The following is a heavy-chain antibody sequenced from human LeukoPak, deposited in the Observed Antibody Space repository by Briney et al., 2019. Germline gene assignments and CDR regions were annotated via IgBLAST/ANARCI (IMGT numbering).Heavy chain of an antibody. V-gene: IGHV3-21*01. CDR1: GFTFSSYS. CDR3: ARAGAGPDYFDY. D-gene: IGHD1-26*01. CDR2: ISSSSSYI. J-gene: IGHJ4*02. Sequence: GGSLRFSCAASGFTFSSYSMNWVRQAPGKGLEWVSSISSSSSYIYYADSVKGRFTISRDNAKNSLYLQMNSLRAEDTAVYYCARAGAGPDYFDYWGQGTLVTVSS.